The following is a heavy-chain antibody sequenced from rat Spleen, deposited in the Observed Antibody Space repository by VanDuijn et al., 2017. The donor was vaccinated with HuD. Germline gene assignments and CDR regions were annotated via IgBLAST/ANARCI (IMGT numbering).Heavy chain of an antibody. V-gene: IGHV5S23*01. CDR3: ARPDPIYNNAFDY. CDR2: ISTGGGNT. J-gene: IGHJ2*01. CDR1: GFTFSNYY. D-gene: IGHD1-10*01. Sequence: EVQLVESGGGLVQPGRSLKFSCAASGFTFSNYYMAWVRQAPTKGLEWVASISTGGGNTYYRDSVKGRFTISRDNAKSTLYLQMDSLRSEDTATYYCARPDPIYNNAFDYWGQGVMVTVSS.